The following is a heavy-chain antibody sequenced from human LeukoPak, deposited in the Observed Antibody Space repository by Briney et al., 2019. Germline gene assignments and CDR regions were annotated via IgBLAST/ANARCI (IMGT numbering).Heavy chain of an antibody. CDR3: ASSEVPVVITTSMDY. Sequence: GRSLRLSCAASGFTFSSYAMHWVRQAPGKGLEWVAVISYDGSNKYYADSVKGRSTISRDNSKNTLYLQMNSLRAEDTAVYYCASSEVPVVITTSMDYWGQGTLVTVSS. CDR2: ISYDGSNK. V-gene: IGHV3-30-3*01. CDR1: GFTFSSYA. D-gene: IGHD3-22*01. J-gene: IGHJ4*02.